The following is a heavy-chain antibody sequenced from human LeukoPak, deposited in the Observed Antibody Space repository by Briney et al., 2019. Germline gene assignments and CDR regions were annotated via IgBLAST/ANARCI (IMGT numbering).Heavy chain of an antibody. D-gene: IGHD1-26*01. CDR2: IYTGGST. J-gene: IGHJ6*03. V-gene: IGHV3-66*02. CDR3: ARGGTKSYNYYMDV. CDR1: GFTVSSTY. Sequence: PGRSLRLSCAASGFTVSSTYMSWVRQSPGKGLEWVSVIYTGGSTDYADSVRGRFTISRDNSKNTVYVQMNGLTAEDTGVYYCARGGTKSYNYYMDVWGKGTTVTVSS.